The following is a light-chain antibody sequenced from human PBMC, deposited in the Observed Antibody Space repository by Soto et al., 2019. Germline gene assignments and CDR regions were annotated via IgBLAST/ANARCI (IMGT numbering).Light chain of an antibody. CDR2: DAS. CDR3: PQRSNWPPIT. V-gene: IGKV3-11*01. J-gene: IGKJ5*01. CDR1: QSVKTF. Sequence: IVLTPSPPTLSLSHGQRATLSCGPSQSVKTFLAWYQHRPGQAPRVLIYDASHRASGIPARFSGSGSGTDFTLTISSLEPEDAALYYCPQRSNWPPITVGQGTRLEIK.